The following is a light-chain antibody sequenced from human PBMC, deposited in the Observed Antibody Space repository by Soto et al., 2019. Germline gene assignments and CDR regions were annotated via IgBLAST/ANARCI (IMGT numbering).Light chain of an antibody. Sequence: DIHLTQSPSSLSASVGDRVTITCQASQDITNYLNWYQQKPGKAPKLLIYDASSLEAGVPSRFSGSGSGTHFTFTISSLQHEDIETFYCQQYDSFPYTFGQGTKVDIK. V-gene: IGKV1-33*01. CDR1: QDITNY. CDR3: QQYDSFPYT. J-gene: IGKJ2*01. CDR2: DAS.